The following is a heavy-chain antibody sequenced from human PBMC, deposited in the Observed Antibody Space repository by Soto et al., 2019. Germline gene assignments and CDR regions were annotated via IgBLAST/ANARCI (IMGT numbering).Heavy chain of an antibody. CDR3: AKDRSLLWFGVKGREFDP. CDR1: GFTFSSYG. Sequence: PGGSLRLSCAASGFTFSSYGMHWVRQAPGKGLEWVAVISYDGSNKYYADSVKGRFTISRDNSKNTLYLQMNSLRAEDTAVYYCAKDRSLLWFGVKGREFDPWGQGTLVTVSS. D-gene: IGHD3-10*01. V-gene: IGHV3-30*18. J-gene: IGHJ5*02. CDR2: ISYDGSNK.